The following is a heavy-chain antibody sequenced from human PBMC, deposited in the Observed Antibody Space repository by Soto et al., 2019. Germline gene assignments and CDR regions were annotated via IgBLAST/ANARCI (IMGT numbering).Heavy chain of an antibody. Sequence: GGSLRLSCAASGFIFSSYSLHWVRQAPGKGLEWVSSISLDSSHIYYADSLKGRFTVSRDNAKNSLYLQIKRLRAEDTAVYYCARLTGTPRTRYDWGQGTLVTVSS. CDR2: ISLDSSHI. D-gene: IGHD1-20*01. V-gene: IGHV3-21*01. J-gene: IGHJ1*01. CDR3: ARLTGTPRTRYD. CDR1: GFIFSSYS.